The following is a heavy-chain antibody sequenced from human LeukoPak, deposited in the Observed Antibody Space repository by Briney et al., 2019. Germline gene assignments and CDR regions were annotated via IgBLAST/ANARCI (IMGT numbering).Heavy chain of an antibody. CDR2: IIPIFGTA. V-gene: IGHV1-69*05. CDR3: ARGSAMTYYYYYYMAV. CDR1: GGTFSSYA. J-gene: IGHJ6*03. Sequence: SVKVSCKASGGTFSSYAISWVRQAPGRGLEGMGGIIPIFGTAKYAQKFPGRVTITTDEYTSTASMELSSLRSEATAVYYCARGSAMTYYYYYYMAVWGKGTTVTVSS.